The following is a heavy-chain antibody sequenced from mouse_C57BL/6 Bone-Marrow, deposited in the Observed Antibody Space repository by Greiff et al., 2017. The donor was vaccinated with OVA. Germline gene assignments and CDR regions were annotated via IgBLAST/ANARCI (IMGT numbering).Heavy chain of an antibody. Sequence: VQLQESEAELVKPGASVKISCKASGYAFSSYWMNWVKQRPGKGLEWIGQIYPGDGDTNYNGKFKGKATLTADKSSSTAYMQLSSLTSEDSAVYFCARWGDGYFAYWGQGTLVTVSA. V-gene: IGHV1-80*01. D-gene: IGHD2-3*01. J-gene: IGHJ3*01. CDR1: GYAFSSYW. CDR2: IYPGDGDT. CDR3: ARWGDGYFAY.